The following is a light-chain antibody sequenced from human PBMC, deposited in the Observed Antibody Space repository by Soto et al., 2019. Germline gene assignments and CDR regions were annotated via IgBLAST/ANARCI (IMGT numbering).Light chain of an antibody. CDR2: DAS. V-gene: IGKV1-5*01. CDR1: QTISTW. Sequence: GDRVTITCRASQTISTWMAWYQQKPGKAPKVLIYDASSLESGVPSRFSGSGSGTEFTLTISSLQPDDFATYYCQQHQSYWSFGQGTKVDIK. J-gene: IGKJ1*01. CDR3: QQHQSYWS.